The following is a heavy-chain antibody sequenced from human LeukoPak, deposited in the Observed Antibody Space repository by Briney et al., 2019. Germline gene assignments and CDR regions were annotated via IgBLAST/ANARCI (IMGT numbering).Heavy chain of an antibody. V-gene: IGHV4-39*07. CDR2: IYYSGST. CDR3: ARDNRGEDAFDI. CDR1: GGSISSSSYY. J-gene: IGHJ3*02. D-gene: IGHD1-14*01. Sequence: PSETLSLTCTVSGGSISSSSYYWGWIRQPPGKGLEWIGSIYYSGSTYYNPSLKSRVTISVDTSKNQFSLKLSSVTAADTAAYYCARDNRGEDAFDIWGQGTMVTVSS.